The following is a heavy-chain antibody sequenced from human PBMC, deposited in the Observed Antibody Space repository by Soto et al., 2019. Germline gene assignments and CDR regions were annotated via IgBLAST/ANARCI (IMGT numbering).Heavy chain of an antibody. CDR1: GYTFTSYY. Sequence: ASVKVSCKASGYTFTSYYMHWVRQAPGQGLEWMGIINPSGGRTNYAQKFQGRVTMTRDTSTSTVYMELSSLRSEDTAVYYCAIDRPNYYYYYGMDVWGQGTTVTVSS. CDR2: INPSGGRT. J-gene: IGHJ6*02. V-gene: IGHV1-46*01. CDR3: AIDRPNYYYYYGMDV.